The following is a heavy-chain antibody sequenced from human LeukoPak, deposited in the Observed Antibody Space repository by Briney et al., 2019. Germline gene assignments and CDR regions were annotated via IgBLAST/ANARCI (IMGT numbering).Heavy chain of an antibody. J-gene: IGHJ4*02. D-gene: IGHD3-22*01. V-gene: IGHV4-34*01. CDR2: INHSVST. CDR1: GGSFSGYY. Sequence: SETLSLTCAVYGGSFSGYYWIWLRQPPGKGLEWIGEINHSVSTNYNPSLHSRVTISVDTSKNQFSLQLSSVTAADTAVYYCARGSSRYYYDSSGHSYWGQGTLVTVSS. CDR3: ARGSSRYYYDSSGHSY.